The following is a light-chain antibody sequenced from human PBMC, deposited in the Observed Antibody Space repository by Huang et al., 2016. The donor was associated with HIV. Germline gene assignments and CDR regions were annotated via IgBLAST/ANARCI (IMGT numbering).Light chain of an antibody. J-gene: IGKJ3*01. CDR3: QQYYTTPFS. CDR2: WAS. Sequence: DILMTQSPDFLAVSLGERATINCRSSRSVFYTSNNKNYLAWYQHKPGQPPKRLIHWASTRESGVPDRFSGSGSGTDFTLTISSLQAEDVAIYYCQQYYTTPFSFGPGTKVDIK. V-gene: IGKV4-1*01. CDR1: RSVFYTSNNKNY.